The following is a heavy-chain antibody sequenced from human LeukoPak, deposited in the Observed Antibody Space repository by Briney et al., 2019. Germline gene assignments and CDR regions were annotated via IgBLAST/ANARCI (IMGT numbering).Heavy chain of an antibody. J-gene: IGHJ4*02. CDR2: INGGGGST. D-gene: IGHD2-15*01. CDR3: AKAGAVVVVVAKFFDY. Sequence: GGSLRLSCAASGFTFSSYAMSWVRQAPGKGLDWVSSINGGGGSTYYADSVKGRFTISRDNSKNTLYLQMNSLRAEDTAVYYCAKAGAVVVVVAKFFDYWGQGTLVTVSS. V-gene: IGHV3-23*01. CDR1: GFTFSSYA.